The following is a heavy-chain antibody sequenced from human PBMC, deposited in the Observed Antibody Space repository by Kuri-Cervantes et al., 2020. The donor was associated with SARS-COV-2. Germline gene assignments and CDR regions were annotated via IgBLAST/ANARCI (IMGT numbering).Heavy chain of an antibody. V-gene: IGHV3-30*08. CDR3: ARAKIYGSGSYLRY. J-gene: IGHJ4*02. CDR2: ISYDGSNK. CDR1: AFTFSNYE. Sequence: GGSLRLSCAASAFTFSNYEMDWVRQAPGKGLEWVAVISYDGSNKYYADSVKGRFTISRDNSKNTLYLQMNSLRAEDTAVYYCARAKIYGSGSYLRYWGQGTLVTVSS. D-gene: IGHD3-10*01.